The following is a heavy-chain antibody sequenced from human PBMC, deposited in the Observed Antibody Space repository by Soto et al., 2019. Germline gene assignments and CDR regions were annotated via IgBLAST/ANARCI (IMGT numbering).Heavy chain of an antibody. CDR1: GFTFRSYS. V-gene: IGHV3-48*01. CDR3: AREAMVRGAITGHAFDI. J-gene: IGHJ3*02. Sequence: GGSLRLSCAASGFTFRSYSMNWVRQAPGKGLEWVSYISSSSSTIYYADSVKGRFTISRDNAKNSLYLQMNSLRAEDTAVYYCAREAMVRGAITGHAFDIWGQGTMVTVSS. CDR2: ISSSSSTI. D-gene: IGHD3-10*01.